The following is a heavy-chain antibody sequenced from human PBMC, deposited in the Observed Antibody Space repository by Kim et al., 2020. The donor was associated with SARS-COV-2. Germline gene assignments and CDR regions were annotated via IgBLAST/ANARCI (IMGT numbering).Heavy chain of an antibody. Sequence: GGSLRLSCAASGFTFSDYGMTWVRQAPGKGLEWVSSFNGDGNRHYAASVKGRFTISRDNSKNMLYLQQNSLRAEDTAVYYCGDCRGAGGHFRHWGQGTLVTVSS. J-gene: IGHJ4*02. CDR1: GFTFSDYG. CDR3: GDCRGAGGHFRH. D-gene: IGHD3-10*01. CDR2: FNGDGNR. V-gene: IGHV3-23*05.